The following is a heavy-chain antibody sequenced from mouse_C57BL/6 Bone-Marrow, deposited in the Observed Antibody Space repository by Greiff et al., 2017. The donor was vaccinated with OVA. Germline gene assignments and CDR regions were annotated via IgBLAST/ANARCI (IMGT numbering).Heavy chain of an antibody. CDR2: INPSTGGT. CDR1: GYSFTGYY. D-gene: IGHD2-4*01. J-gene: IGHJ3*01. Sequence: EVQLQQSGPELVKPGASVKISCKASGYSFTGYYMNWVKQSPEKSLEWIGEINPSTGGTTYNQKFKAKATLTVDKSSSTAYMQLKSLTSEDSAVYYCARKDYDYDVSAYWGQGTLVTVSA. V-gene: IGHV1-42*01. CDR3: ARKDYDYDVSAY.